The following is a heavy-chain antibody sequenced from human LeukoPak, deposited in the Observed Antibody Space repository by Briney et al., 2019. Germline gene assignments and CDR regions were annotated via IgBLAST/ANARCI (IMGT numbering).Heavy chain of an antibody. J-gene: IGHJ4*02. Sequence: GGSLRLSCAASGFTFSSYSMHWVRQAPGTGLEWVAIISYDESHKYYTDSLKGRFTISRDNSKNTLYLQMNSLRAEDTALYYCARLSGYDPHDYWGQGTLVTVSS. V-gene: IGHV3-30-3*01. CDR2: ISYDESHK. D-gene: IGHD5-12*01. CDR1: GFTFSSYS. CDR3: ARLSGYDPHDY.